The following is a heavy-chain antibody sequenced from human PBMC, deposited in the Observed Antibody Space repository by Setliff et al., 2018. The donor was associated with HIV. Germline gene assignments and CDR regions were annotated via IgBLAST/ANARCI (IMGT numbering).Heavy chain of an antibody. J-gene: IGHJ4*02. V-gene: IGHV4-59*11. CDR3: ASWSIAARPGDY. CDR2: IYYSGST. Sequence: KPSETLSLTCTVSGGSISSHYWSWIRQPPGKGLEWIGSIYYSGSTNYNPSLKSRVTISVDTSKNQFSLKLSSVTAADTAVYYCASWSIAARPGDYWGQGTLVTVSS. CDR1: GGSISSHY. D-gene: IGHD6-6*01.